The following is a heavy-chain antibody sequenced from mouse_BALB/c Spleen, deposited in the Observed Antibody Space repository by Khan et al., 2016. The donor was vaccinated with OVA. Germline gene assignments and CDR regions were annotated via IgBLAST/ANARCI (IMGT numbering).Heavy chain of an antibody. CDR2: ISPGSGDN. D-gene: IGHD1-2*01. J-gene: IGHJ3*01. V-gene: IGHV1-77*01. CDR1: GYTFTDYY. CDR3: ARRNYFGYTYAY. Sequence: QVQLQQSGAELARPGASVKLSCKASGYTFTDYYINWVKQRTGQGLEWIGVISPGSGDNYYYERFKGKAILTADKYSSTAYMQLSSLTSEASAVYFYARRNYFGYTYAYWGQGTLGTVSA.